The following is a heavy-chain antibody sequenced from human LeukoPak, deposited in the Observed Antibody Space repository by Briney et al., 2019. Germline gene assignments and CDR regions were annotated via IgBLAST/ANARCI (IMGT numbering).Heavy chain of an antibody. J-gene: IGHJ4*02. CDR1: GFTFTTYW. V-gene: IGHV3-7*01. D-gene: IGHD3-16*02. CDR3: AKDIIV. Sequence: GGSLRLSCAASGFTFTTYWMSWVRQAPGKGLEWVANIEQDGTEKYYVDSVKGRFTISRDNAKNSLYLQMNSLRVEDTAVYYCAKDIIVWGQGTLVTVSS. CDR2: IEQDGTEK.